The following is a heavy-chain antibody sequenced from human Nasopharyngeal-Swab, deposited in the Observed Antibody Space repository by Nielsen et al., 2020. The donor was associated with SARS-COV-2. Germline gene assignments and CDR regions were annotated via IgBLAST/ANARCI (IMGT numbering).Heavy chain of an antibody. CDR3: ARAGSGPLYAFDI. CDR2: INHSGST. Sequence: SEILSLTFAVYGGSFSGYYWSWIRQPPGKGLEWIGEINHSGSTYYNPSLKSRVTISVDTSKNQFSLKLSSVTAADTAVYYCARAGSGPLYAFDIWGQGTMVTVSS. D-gene: IGHD6-19*01. V-gene: IGHV4-34*01. CDR1: GGSFSGYY. J-gene: IGHJ3*02.